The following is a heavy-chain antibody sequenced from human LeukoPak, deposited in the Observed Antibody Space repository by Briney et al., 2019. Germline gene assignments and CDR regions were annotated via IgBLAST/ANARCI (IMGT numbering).Heavy chain of an antibody. CDR1: GGSFIGYC. CDR2: INHSGST. CDR3: ATIAAAGTFSFRYYYYYMDV. J-gene: IGHJ6*03. V-gene: IGHV4-34*01. Sequence: SETLSLTCAVYGGSFIGYCWSWIRQPPGRGLEWSGEINHSGSTNYNPSLKSRVTISVDTSKNQFSLKLSSVTAPHTAVYYCATIAAAGTFSFRYYYYYMDVWGKGTTVTVSS. D-gene: IGHD6-13*01.